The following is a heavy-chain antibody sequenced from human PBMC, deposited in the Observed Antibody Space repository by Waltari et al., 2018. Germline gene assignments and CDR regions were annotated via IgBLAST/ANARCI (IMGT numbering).Heavy chain of an antibody. CDR1: GGSISSSSYY. CDR3: ARDGSPVLRFLEWLRYFDL. CDR2: IYYSGST. D-gene: IGHD3-3*01. V-gene: IGHV4-39*07. Sequence: QLQLQESGPGLVKPSETLSLTCTVSGGSISSSSYYWGWIRHPPGKGLEWIGSIYYSGSTYYNPSLKSRVTISVDTSKNQFSLKLSSVTAADTAVYYCARDGSPVLRFLEWLRYFDLWGRGTLVTVSS. J-gene: IGHJ2*01.